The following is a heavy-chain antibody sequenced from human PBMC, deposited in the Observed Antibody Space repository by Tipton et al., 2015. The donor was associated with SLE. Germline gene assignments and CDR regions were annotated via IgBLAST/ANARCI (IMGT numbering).Heavy chain of an antibody. CDR1: GGSISSGSYY. J-gene: IGHJ5*02. CDR2: IYTSGST. CDR3: ARGPPFMEWERNWFDP. V-gene: IGHV4-61*02. Sequence: TLSLTCTVSGGSISSGSYYWSWIRQPAGKGLEWIGRIYTSGSTNYNPSLKSRVTISVDRSKNQFSLKLTSVTAADTAVYYCARGPPFMEWERNWFDPWGQGTLVTVSS. D-gene: IGHD3-3*02.